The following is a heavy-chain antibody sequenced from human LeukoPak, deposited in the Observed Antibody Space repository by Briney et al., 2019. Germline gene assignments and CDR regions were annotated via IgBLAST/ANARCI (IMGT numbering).Heavy chain of an antibody. D-gene: IGHD5-12*01. CDR2: IYYSGST. J-gene: IGHJ6*03. Sequence: PSETLSLTCTVSGGSISSYYWSWIRQPPGKGLEWIGYIYYSGSTNYNPSLKSRVTISVDTSKNQFSLKLSSVTAADTAVYYCARVEAATNSYYYMDVWGKGTTVTISS. V-gene: IGHV4-59*01. CDR3: ARVEAATNSYYYMDV. CDR1: GGSISSYY.